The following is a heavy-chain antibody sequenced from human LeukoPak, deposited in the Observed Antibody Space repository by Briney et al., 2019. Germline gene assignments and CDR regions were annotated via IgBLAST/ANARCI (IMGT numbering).Heavy chain of an antibody. CDR3: ARAGGYDQHYFDY. J-gene: IGHJ4*02. Sequence: GGSLRLSCAASGFTFGSYIMNWVRQAPGKGLEWVSSISSSSSYIYYADSVKGRFTISRDNAKNSLNLQMNSLRTEDTAVYYCARAGGYDQHYFDYWGQGTLVTVSS. CDR1: GFTFGSYI. CDR2: ISSSSSYI. V-gene: IGHV3-21*01. D-gene: IGHD5-12*01.